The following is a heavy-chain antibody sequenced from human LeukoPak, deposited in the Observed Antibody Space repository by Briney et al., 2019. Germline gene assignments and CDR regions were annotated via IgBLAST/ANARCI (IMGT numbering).Heavy chain of an antibody. CDR1: GFTFSSYG. D-gene: IGHD6-13*01. CDR3: AKDQGIAAAGLFDY. Sequence: PGGSLRLSCAASGFTFSSYGMHWVRQAPGKGLEWVAVIWYGGSNKYYADSVKGRFTISRDNSKNTLYLPMNSLRAEDTAVYYCAKDQGIAAAGLFDYWGQGTLVTVSS. V-gene: IGHV3-30*02. CDR2: IWYGGSNK. J-gene: IGHJ4*02.